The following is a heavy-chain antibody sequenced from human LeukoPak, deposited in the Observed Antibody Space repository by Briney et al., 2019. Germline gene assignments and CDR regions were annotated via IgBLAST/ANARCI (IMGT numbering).Heavy chain of an antibody. V-gene: IGHV3-15*01. D-gene: IGHD2-15*01. J-gene: IGHJ4*02. CDR2: IKTTNEGGPT. CDR1: VTNAW. CDR3: TADLSVSAGYSFDY. Sequence: GGSLRLSCAGSVTNAWMSWVRQAPGKGLEWVGRIKTTNEGGPTDYPAPAKGRFTISRDDSKSMLYLLMNSLKTEDTAVYYCTADLSVSAGYSFDYWGPGTLVTVSS.